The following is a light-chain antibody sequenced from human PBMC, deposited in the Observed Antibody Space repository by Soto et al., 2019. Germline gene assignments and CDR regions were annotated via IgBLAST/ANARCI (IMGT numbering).Light chain of an antibody. J-gene: IGLJ1*01. V-gene: IGLV2-23*02. CDR2: EVS. Sequence: QSALTQPASVSGSPGQSITISCTGTSSDVGSYNLVSWYQQPPGKAPKLMIYEVSKRPSGVSNRFSGSKSGNTASLTISGLQAEDEADYYCCSYAGSSTFYVFGTGTKLTVL. CDR1: SSDVGSYNL. CDR3: CSYAGSSTFYV.